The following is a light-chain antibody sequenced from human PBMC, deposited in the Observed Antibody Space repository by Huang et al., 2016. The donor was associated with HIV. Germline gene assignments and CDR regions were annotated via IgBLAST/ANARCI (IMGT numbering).Light chain of an antibody. V-gene: IGKV1-5*03. J-gene: IGKJ4*01. Sequence: DIQMTQSPSTLSASVGDRVTITCRAGQSISNWLAWYQQKPGKAPRLLIDKASYLETGVPSRFSGSGSGTEFTLTISHLQPDDFATYYCQQYNTFPLTFGGGTTVDLK. CDR1: QSISNW. CDR2: KAS. CDR3: QQYNTFPLT.